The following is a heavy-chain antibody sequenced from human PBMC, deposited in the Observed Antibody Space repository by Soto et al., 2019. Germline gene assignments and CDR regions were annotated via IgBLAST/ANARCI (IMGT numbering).Heavy chain of an antibody. V-gene: IGHV1-3*01. J-gene: IGHJ4*02. CDR2: INAGNGNT. D-gene: IGHD6-6*01. CDR1: GYTFTIYA. Sequence: ASVKVSCKASGYTFTIYAMHWVRQAPGQRLEWMGWINAGNGNTKYSQKFQGRVTITRDTSASTAYMELSSLRSEDTAVYYCARDEGSSAGYDYWGQGTLVTVSS. CDR3: ARDEGSSAGYDY.